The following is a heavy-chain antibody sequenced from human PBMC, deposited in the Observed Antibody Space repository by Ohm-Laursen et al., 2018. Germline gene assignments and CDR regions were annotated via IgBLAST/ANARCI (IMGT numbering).Heavy chain of an antibody. CDR1: GFTFSSYS. J-gene: IGHJ4*02. Sequence: SLRLSCSASGFTFSSYSMNWVRQAPGKGLEWVSSISSSSSYIYYADSVKGRFTISRDNAKNSLYLQMNSLRAEDTAVYYCAVVGNSPRLDYWGQGTLVTVSS. V-gene: IGHV3-21*04. CDR3: AVVGNSPRLDY. D-gene: IGHD1-7*01. CDR2: ISSSSSYI.